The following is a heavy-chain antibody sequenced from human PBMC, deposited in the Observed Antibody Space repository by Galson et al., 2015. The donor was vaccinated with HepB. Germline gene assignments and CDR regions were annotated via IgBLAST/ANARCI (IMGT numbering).Heavy chain of an antibody. CDR2: IYSGGST. CDR1: GFTVSSNY. V-gene: IGHV3-66*01. CDR3: ARDGYSSSWYVRYFDL. Sequence: SLRLSCAASGFTVSSNYMSWVRQAPGKGLEWVSVIYSGGSTYYADSEKGRFTISRDNSKNTLYLQMNSLRAEDTAVYYCARDGYSSSWYVRYFDLWGRGTLVTVSS. J-gene: IGHJ2*01. D-gene: IGHD6-13*01.